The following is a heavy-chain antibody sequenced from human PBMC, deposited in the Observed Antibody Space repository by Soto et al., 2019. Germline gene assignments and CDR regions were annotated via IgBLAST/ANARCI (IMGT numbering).Heavy chain of an antibody. CDR1: GFTFGDFG. J-gene: IGHJ6*02. D-gene: IGHD1-26*01. CDR3: ASGEHGSPFYYGMDV. CDR2: IWYDGSNE. Sequence: GGSLRLSCSASGFTFGDFGMNWVRQAPGKGLEWVALIWYDGSNEYYADSVKGRFTISRDNSKTTLYLYMNSLGAEDTAVYYCASGEHGSPFYYGMDVWGQGTTVTVSS. V-gene: IGHV3-33*01.